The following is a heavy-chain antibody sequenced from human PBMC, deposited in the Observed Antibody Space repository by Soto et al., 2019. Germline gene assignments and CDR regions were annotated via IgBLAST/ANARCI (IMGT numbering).Heavy chain of an antibody. V-gene: IGHV3-23*01. CDR2: ISGSGGST. J-gene: IGHJ4*02. Sequence: GGSLRLSCAASGCTFSSYAMSWFRQAPGKGLEWVSAISGSGGSTYYADSVKGRFTISRDNSKNTLYLQMNSLRAEDTAVYYCAKHYYDSSGYWGKFDYWGQGTLVTVSS. CDR3: AKHYYDSSGYWGKFDY. CDR1: GCTFSSYA. D-gene: IGHD3-22*01.